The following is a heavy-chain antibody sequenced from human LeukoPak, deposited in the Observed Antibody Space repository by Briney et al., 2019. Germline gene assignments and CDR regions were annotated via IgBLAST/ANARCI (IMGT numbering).Heavy chain of an antibody. J-gene: IGHJ4*02. V-gene: IGHV3-7*01. CDR1: GFTFSNYW. CDR2: IKQDGSEK. D-gene: IGHD1-26*01. CDR3: ARDTGTSGSPPDY. Sequence: PGGSLRLSCAASGFTFSNYWMSWVRQAPGKGLEWVANIKQDGSEKYYVDSVKGRFTISRDNAKNSLYLQMNSLRAEDTAVYYCARDTGTSGSPPDYWGQGTLVTVSS.